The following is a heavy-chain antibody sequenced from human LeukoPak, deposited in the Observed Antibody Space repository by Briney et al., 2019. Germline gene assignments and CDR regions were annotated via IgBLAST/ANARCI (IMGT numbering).Heavy chain of an antibody. CDR2: ISYDGSKI. CDR1: GFTFSTYA. D-gene: IGHD3-10*02. V-gene: IGHV3-30*04. J-gene: IGHJ6*04. Sequence: GGSLRLSCEASGFTFSTYAMHWVRQAPGKGLEWVAVISYDGSKIYYADSVKGRFTISRDNAKNSLYLQMNSLRAEDTAVYYCAELGITMIGGVWGKGTTVTISS. CDR3: AELGITMIGGV.